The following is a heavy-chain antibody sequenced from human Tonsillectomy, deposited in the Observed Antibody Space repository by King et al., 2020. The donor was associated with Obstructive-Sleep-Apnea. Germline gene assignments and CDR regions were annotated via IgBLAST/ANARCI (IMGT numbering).Heavy chain of an antibody. J-gene: IGHJ6*02. Sequence: VQLVESGGGLVQPGGSLRLSCAASGFTFSSYWMHWVRQAPGKGLVWVSRINSDGSSTSYADSVKGRFTISRDNAKNTLYLQMNSLRAEDTAVYYCARVRGYSGPPGVIDYYYYGMDVWGQGTTVTVSS. CDR1: GFTFSSYW. V-gene: IGHV3-74*01. CDR3: ARVRGYSGPPGVIDYYYYGMDV. D-gene: IGHD5-12*01. CDR2: INSDGSST.